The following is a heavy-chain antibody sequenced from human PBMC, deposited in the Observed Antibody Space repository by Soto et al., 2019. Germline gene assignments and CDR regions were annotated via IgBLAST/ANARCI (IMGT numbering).Heavy chain of an antibody. Sequence: ASVKVSCKASGYTFTYYEITWVRQAPGQGLERMGWISAYSGNTNYAQKLQGRLTMTTDTSTNTAYMELRSLRSDDTAVYYCARVVKAGDYGDYGRYYFDYWGHGTLVTVS. V-gene: IGHV1-18*04. CDR1: GYTFTYYE. J-gene: IGHJ4*01. D-gene: IGHD4-17*01. CDR2: ISAYSGNT. CDR3: ARVVKAGDYGDYGRYYFDY.